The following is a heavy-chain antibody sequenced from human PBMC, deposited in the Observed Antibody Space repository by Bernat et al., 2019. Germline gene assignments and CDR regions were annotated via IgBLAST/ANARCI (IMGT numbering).Heavy chain of an antibody. D-gene: IGHD5-24*01. Sequence: EVQLVESGGGLVKPGGSLRLSCAASGFTFSSYSMNWVRQAPGKGLEWVSSISSSSSYIYYADSVKGRFTISRDNAKNSLYLQMNSPRAEDTAVYYCARDGYNWDAFDIWGQGTMVTVSS. V-gene: IGHV3-21*01. CDR1: GFTFSSYS. J-gene: IGHJ3*02. CDR3: ARDGYNWDAFDI. CDR2: ISSSSSYI.